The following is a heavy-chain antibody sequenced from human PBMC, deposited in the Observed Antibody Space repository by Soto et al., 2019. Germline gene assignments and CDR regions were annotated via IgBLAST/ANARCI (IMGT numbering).Heavy chain of an antibody. CDR2: IYYSGST. CDR1: GGSISSGGYY. D-gene: IGHD2-2*01. Sequence: QVQLQESGPGLVKPSQTLSLTCTVSGGSISSGGYYWSWIRQHPGKGLEWIGYIYYSGSTYYNPSLKSRFTISVATSKTPFSLKLSSVTAADTAVYYCARGRSSTSPYPIGYWGQGTLVTVSS. CDR3: ARGRSSTSPYPIGY. V-gene: IGHV4-31*03. J-gene: IGHJ4*02.